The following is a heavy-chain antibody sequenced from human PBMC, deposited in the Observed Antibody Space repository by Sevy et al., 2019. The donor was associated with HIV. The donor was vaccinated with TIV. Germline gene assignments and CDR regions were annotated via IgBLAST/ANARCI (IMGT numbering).Heavy chain of an antibody. D-gene: IGHD6-19*01. J-gene: IGHJ4*02. V-gene: IGHV3-43*01. CDR1: GFNFDDYN. Sequence: GGSLRLSCAVSGFNFDDYNLHWVRRPPGKGLEWVSVVRWDGETTDYADSVKGRFTISRDNSKDSLYLQMNSLRTEDTALYYSAKGGIAVPGPPDYWGQGTLVTVSS. CDR2: VRWDGETT. CDR3: AKGGIAVPGPPDY.